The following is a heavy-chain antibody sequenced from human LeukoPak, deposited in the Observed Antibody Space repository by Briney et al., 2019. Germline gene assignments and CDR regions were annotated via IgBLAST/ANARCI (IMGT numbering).Heavy chain of an antibody. Sequence: SQTLSLICAISGDRVSSNSAAWNWIRQSPSRGLEWLGRTYYRSKWYNDYAVPVKSRITIDPDTSENHFSLQLNSVTPEDTAVYYCARGYGYYFDYWGQGTLVTVSS. J-gene: IGHJ4*02. CDR3: ARGYGYYFDY. D-gene: IGHD5-18*01. V-gene: IGHV6-1*01. CDR2: TYYRSKWYN. CDR1: GDRVSSNSAA.